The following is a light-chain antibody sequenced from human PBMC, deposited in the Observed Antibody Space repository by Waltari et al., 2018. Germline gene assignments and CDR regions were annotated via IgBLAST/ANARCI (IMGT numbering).Light chain of an antibody. V-gene: IGKV1-33*01. Sequence: IQLTQSPSSLSASVGDRVTITCRASQDITNYLNLYQQKPAKAPKLLIHDASKLESGVPSRFSGSQSGTYFTLTITSLQPEDIATYYCQRYDNLPMFAFGPGTKVDIK. CDR1: QDITNY. CDR2: DAS. J-gene: IGKJ3*01. CDR3: QRYDNLPMFA.